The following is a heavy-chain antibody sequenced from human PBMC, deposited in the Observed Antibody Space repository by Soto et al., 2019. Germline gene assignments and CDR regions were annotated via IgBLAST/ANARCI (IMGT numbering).Heavy chain of an antibody. D-gene: IGHD6-6*01. CDR2: IYYSGST. J-gene: IGHJ5*02. CDR3: ARGVAALGAWFDP. CDR1: GGSISSGGYY. V-gene: IGHV4-31*03. Sequence: SETLSLTCTVSGGSISSGGYYWSWIRQHPGKGLEWIGYIYYSGSTYCNPSLKSRVTISVDTSKNQFSLKLSSVTAADTAVYYCARGVAALGAWFDPWGQGTLVTVSS.